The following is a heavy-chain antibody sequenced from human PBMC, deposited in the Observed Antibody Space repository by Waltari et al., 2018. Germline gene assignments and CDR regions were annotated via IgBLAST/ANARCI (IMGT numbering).Heavy chain of an antibody. J-gene: IGHJ4*01. CDR1: GESFLGYS. V-gene: IGHV4-34*01. D-gene: IGHD2-21*01. CDR2: IHYSGST. CDR3: ARYGEVPASYFFDY. Sequence: QVQLHQWGAGQLKPSEPLSLTCAASGESFLGYSWSCSNQSPGKGLEWLGSIHYSGSTNYNPTLESRLSLSVDTTKKRFSLSLTSVTAADAALYFCARYGEVPASYFFDYWGQGTLVTVSS.